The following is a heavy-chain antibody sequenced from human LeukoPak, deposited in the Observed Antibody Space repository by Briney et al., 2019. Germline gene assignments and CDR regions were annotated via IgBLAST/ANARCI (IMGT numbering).Heavy chain of an antibody. J-gene: IGHJ4*02. CDR1: GGSITTHANY. V-gene: IGHV4-39*01. D-gene: IGHD3-3*01. CDR3: ARRSGVWYFDY. CDR2: VHYTGNT. Sequence: PSETLSLTCTVSGGSITTHANYWAWIRQPPGRGLEWIGDVHYTGNTYSNTSLKSRVTMSVDTSKNQFSLNLSSVTAADTAVYYCARRSGVWYFDYWGRGILVTVSP.